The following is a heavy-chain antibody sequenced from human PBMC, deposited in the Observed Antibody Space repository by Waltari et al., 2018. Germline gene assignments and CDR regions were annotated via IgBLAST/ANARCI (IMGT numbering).Heavy chain of an antibody. D-gene: IGHD2-2*01. CDR2: IRGSGDAT. Sequence: EVQLFESGGGLVQPGGSLRLSCSASGFTFSCYAMSWVRQGPGKGLEWVSAIRGSGDATYYADSVKGRFTMSRDNSNNRLYLQMNSLRAEDTAIYYCAKDKAAIVYWFDPWGQGTLVTVSS. J-gene: IGHJ5*02. CDR3: AKDKAAIVYWFDP. V-gene: IGHV3-23*01. CDR1: GFTFSCYA.